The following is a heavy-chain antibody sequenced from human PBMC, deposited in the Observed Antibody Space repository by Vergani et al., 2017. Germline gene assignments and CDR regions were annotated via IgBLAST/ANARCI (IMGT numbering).Heavy chain of an antibody. Sequence: EVQLLQSEGAVVQPGGSLRLSCVASGFTFSSHAMSWVRQGHGQGLEWVSSIKNTGVSTNYADSVKGRFTISRDNSKNTLYLQMNSLIVEDTAVYYCGRGSDNYNWGQGTLVTVSS. CDR1: GFTFSSHA. D-gene: IGHD5-24*01. J-gene: IGHJ4*02. V-gene: IGHV3-23*01. CDR2: IKNTGVST. CDR3: GRGSDNYN.